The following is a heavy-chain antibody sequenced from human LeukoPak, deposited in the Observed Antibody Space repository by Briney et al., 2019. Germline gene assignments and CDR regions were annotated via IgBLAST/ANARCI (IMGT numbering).Heavy chain of an antibody. Sequence: VSVKVSCKASGYTFTSYYMHWVRRAPGQGLEWMGIINPSGGSTSYAQKVQGRVTMTRDTSTSTVYMELSSLRSEDTAAYYCARRGIYFDYWGQGTLVTVSS. J-gene: IGHJ4*02. CDR1: GYTFTSYY. V-gene: IGHV1-46*01. CDR2: INPSGGST. CDR3: ARRGIYFDY. D-gene: IGHD3-10*01.